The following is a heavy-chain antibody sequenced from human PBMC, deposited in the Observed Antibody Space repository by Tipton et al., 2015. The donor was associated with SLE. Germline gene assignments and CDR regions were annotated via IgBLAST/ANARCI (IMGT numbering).Heavy chain of an antibody. CDR2: IYYSGST. J-gene: IGHJ4*02. V-gene: IGHV4-61*01. D-gene: IGHD1-14*01. CDR3: TGDEPSYFDY. Sequence: TLSLTCTVSGYSISSGFYWSWIRQPPGKGLEWIGYIYYSGSTNYNPSLKSRVTISVDTSKNQFSLKLSSVTAADTAVYYCTGDEPSYFDYWGQGTLVTVSS. CDR1: GYSISSGFY.